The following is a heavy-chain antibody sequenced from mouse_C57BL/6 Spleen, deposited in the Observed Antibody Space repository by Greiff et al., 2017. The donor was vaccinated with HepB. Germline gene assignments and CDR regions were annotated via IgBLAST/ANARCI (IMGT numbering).Heavy chain of an antibody. CDR1: GYAFSSSW. CDR3: ASDYERYYYAMDY. J-gene: IGHJ4*01. D-gene: IGHD2-4*01. CDR2: IYPGDGDT. V-gene: IGHV1-82*01. Sequence: VQLVESGPELVKPGASVKISCKASGYAFSSSWMNWVKQRPGKGLEWIGRIYPGDGDTNYNGKFKGKATLTADKSSSTAYMQLSSLTSEDSAVYFCASDYERYYYAMDYWGQGTSVTVSS.